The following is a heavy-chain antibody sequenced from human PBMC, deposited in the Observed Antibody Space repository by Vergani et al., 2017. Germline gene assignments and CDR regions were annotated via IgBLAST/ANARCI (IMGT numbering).Heavy chain of an antibody. CDR2: IVVGSGNT. CDR3: AAPNYRDYDFWSGYDYYGMDV. Sequence: QMQLVQSGPEVKKPGTSVKVSCKASGFTFTSSAMQWVRQARGQRLEWIGWIVVGSGNTNYAQKFQERVTITRDMSTSTAYMELSSLRSEDTAVYYCAAPNYRDYDFWSGYDYYGMDVWGQGTTVTVSS. CDR1: GFTFTSSA. V-gene: IGHV1-58*02. D-gene: IGHD3-3*01. J-gene: IGHJ6*02.